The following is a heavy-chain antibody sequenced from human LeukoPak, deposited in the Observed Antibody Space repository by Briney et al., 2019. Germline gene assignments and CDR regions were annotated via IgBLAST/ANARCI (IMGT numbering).Heavy chain of an antibody. CDR3: AREQHDSSGTYFDY. CDR1: GYTFTSYG. V-gene: IGHV1-18*01. CDR2: ISAYNGNT. Sequence: GSVKVSCKASGYTFTSYGISWVRQAPGQGLEWMGWISAYNGNTNYAQKLQGRVTMTTDTSTSTAYMELRSLRSDDTAVYYCAREQHDSSGTYFDYWGQGTLVTVSS. D-gene: IGHD3-22*01. J-gene: IGHJ4*02.